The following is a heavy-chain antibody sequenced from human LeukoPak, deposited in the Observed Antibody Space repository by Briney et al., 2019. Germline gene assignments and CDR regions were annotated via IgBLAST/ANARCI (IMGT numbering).Heavy chain of an antibody. V-gene: IGHV3-66*02. D-gene: IGHD1-1*01. J-gene: IGHJ6*03. CDR3: ARYDNIQGYMDV. Sequence: GGSLRLSCAGSGFTVSSNYVNWVRQAPGKGLEWVSIIYAGGSTVLTDSVKGRFTLSRGDSKNTLYLQMNSLRAEDTAVYHCARYDNIQGYMDVWGTGTTVTVSS. CDR1: GFTVSSNY. CDR2: IYAGGST.